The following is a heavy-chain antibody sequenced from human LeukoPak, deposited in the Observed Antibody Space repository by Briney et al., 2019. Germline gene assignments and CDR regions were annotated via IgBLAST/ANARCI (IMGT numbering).Heavy chain of an antibody. CDR1: GFTFHDYA. V-gene: IGHV3-9*01. Sequence: GRSLRLSCAASGFTFHDYAMHWVRQAPGKGLEWGSGISWNSGRIGYADSVKGRFTISRDNAKNSLYLQMNSLRVEDTALYYCAKDFYRLGEFDAFDNWGQGTMVTVSS. D-gene: IGHD3-16*01. CDR3: AKDFYRLGEFDAFDN. CDR2: ISWNSGRI. J-gene: IGHJ3*02.